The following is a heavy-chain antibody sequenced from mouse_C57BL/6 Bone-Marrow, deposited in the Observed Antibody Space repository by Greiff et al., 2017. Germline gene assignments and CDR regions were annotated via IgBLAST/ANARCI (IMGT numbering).Heavy chain of an antibody. CDR2: ISSGSSTI. V-gene: IGHV5-17*01. J-gene: IGHJ4*01. Sequence: EVQVVESGGGLVKPGGSLKLSCAASGFTFSDYGMHWVRQAPEKGLEWVAYISSGSSTIYYADTVKGRFTISRDNAKNTLFLQMTSLRSEDTAMYYCANLYYYGSSYDYYAMDYWGQGTSVTVSS. D-gene: IGHD1-1*01. CDR1: GFTFSDYG. CDR3: ANLYYYGSSYDYYAMDY.